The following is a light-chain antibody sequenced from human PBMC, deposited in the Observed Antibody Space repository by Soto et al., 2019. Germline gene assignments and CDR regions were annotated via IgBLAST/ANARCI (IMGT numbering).Light chain of an antibody. CDR2: DAS. J-gene: IGKJ4*01. CDR3: QQYDYLPLT. CDR1: QDITNY. V-gene: IGKV1-33*01. Sequence: DIQMTQSPSSLSASVGDRVTITCQASQDITNYLNWYQQKPGKAPQLLIYDASNLETGVPSRFSGSGSGTDFTFTISSLQPEDIATHYCQQYDYLPLTFGGGTKVEIE.